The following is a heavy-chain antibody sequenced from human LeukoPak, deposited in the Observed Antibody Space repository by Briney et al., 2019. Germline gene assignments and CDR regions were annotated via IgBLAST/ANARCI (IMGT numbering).Heavy chain of an antibody. CDR3: ARGYGDSIHFDY. V-gene: IGHV3-7*04. CDR1: GFTFSSYW. CDR2: IKRDGSEK. D-gene: IGHD4-17*01. Sequence: GGTLRRSCAASGFTFSSYWMSWVRQAPGKGLEWVANIKRDGSEKYYVDSVKGRFTISRDNAKNSLYLQMNSLRAEEAAVYYCARGYGDSIHFDYWGQGTLVTVSS. J-gene: IGHJ4*02.